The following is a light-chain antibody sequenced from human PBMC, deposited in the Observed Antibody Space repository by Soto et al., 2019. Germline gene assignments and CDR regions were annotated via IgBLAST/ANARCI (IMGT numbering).Light chain of an antibody. CDR3: QQYDNWPRT. V-gene: IGKV3-15*01. CDR1: QDISSN. Sequence: EIVMTQSPTTLSVSPGERGTLSCRASQDISSNLAWYQQKPGQTPRLLIHGASTRATGIPARFSGSGSGTRFTLTIASLQSEDFAVYYCQQYDNWPRTFGQGTKG. J-gene: IGKJ1*01. CDR2: GAS.